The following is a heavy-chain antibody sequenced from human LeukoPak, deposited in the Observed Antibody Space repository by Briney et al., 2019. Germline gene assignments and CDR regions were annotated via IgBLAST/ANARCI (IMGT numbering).Heavy chain of an antibody. V-gene: IGHV1-46*01. Sequence: VASVKVSCKASGYTFTNYYIHWVRQAPGQGLEWMGIINPSGGSATYAQRFQGRVTMTRDTSTSTVYMELSSLRSEDTAVYYCARDFEPGIAVAGPRVPKNWFDPWGQGTLVTVSS. CDR3: ARDFEPGIAVAGPRVPKNWFDP. J-gene: IGHJ5*02. D-gene: IGHD6-19*01. CDR2: INPSGGSA. CDR1: GYTFTNYY.